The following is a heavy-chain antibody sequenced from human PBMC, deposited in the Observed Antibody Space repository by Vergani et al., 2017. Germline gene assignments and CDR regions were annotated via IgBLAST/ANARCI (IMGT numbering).Heavy chain of an antibody. D-gene: IGHD2-2*01. V-gene: IGHV4-39*02. CDR1: GGSISRRTHY. J-gene: IGHJ4*02. CDR2: IYYSGKT. CDR3: ARREGNAWQFDF. Sequence: QLQLQESGPGLVKPSGTLSLTCTVSGGSISRRTHYWGWIRQPPGKGLEWIGSIYYSGKTYYNPSLKSRVTISVDTSKNHFSLKLSSVTASDTAVYYCARREGNAWQFDFWGQGALVTVSS.